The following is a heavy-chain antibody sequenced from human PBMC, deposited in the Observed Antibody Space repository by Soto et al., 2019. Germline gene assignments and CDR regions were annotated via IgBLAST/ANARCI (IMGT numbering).Heavy chain of an antibody. V-gene: IGHV1-46*03. Sequence: QAQLVQSGAEVKKPGASVKVSCKASEKTFSSYYLHWWRKAPGQGLEWMGMIHPSGGGATYAQKFLGRVTMTRDTSTSTVFMELSSLRSEDTAIYYCSRGGHITVVTASFDFWGQGTLVTVSS. D-gene: IGHD2-21*02. CDR1: EKTFSSYY. CDR3: SRGGHITVVTASFDF. CDR2: IHPSGGGA. J-gene: IGHJ4*02.